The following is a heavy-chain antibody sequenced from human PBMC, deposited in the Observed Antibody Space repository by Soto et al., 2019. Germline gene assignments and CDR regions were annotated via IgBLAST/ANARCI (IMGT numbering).Heavy chain of an antibody. V-gene: IGHV4-31*03. D-gene: IGHD2-2*01. CDR3: ARCSLVVVPAPGFDP. CDR1: GGSISSGGYY. Sequence: SETLSLTCTVSGGSISSGGYYWSWIRQHPGKGLEWIGYIYYSGTTYYNPSLKSRVTISVDTSKNQFSLKSSSVSAADTALYYCARCSLVVVPAPGFDPWGRGTLVTVSS. CDR2: IYYSGTT. J-gene: IGHJ5*02.